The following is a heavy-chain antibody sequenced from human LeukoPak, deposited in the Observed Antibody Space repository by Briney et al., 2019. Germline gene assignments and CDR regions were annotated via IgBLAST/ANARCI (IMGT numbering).Heavy chain of an antibody. D-gene: IGHD6-6*01. CDR3: AIFGEQLVGNWFDP. J-gene: IGHJ5*02. Sequence: SETLSLTCAVYSGSFSGYYWSWIRQPPGKGLEWIGEINHSGSTNYNPSLKSRVTISVDTSKNQFSLKLSSVTAADTAVYYCAIFGEQLVGNWFDPWGQGTLVTVSS. CDR2: INHSGST. CDR1: SGSFSGYY. V-gene: IGHV4-34*01.